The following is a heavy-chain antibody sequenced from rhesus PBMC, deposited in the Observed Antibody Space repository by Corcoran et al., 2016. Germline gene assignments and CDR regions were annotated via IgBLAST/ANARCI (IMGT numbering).Heavy chain of an antibody. V-gene: IGHV4S2*01. CDR1: GASISGTY. CDR2: ISGSGTTT. CDR3: ARAGIATDFDF. D-gene: IGHD5-36*01. J-gene: IGHJ4*01. Sequence: QGQLQESGPGLVKPSETLSLTCAVSGASISGTYWTWLRQAPGKGLEWIGRISGSGTTTDYNPSLRGRVAISMDTSRNQISLKLDSVTAADTAIYYCARAGIATDFDFWGQGLLVTVSS.